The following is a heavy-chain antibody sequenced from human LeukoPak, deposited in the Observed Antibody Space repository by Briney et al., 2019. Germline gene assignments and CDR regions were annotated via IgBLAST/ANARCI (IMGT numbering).Heavy chain of an antibody. CDR3: ARLADDCVWGSYRTVGYFDY. CDR1: GYSFTSYW. J-gene: IGHJ4*02. Sequence: GESLKISCKGSGYSFTSYWIGWVRQMPGKGLEWMGIIYPGDSDTRYSPSFQGQVTISADKSISTAYLQWSSLKASDTAMYYCARLADDCVWGSYRTVGYFDYWGQGTLVTVSS. CDR2: IYPGDSDT. V-gene: IGHV5-51*01. D-gene: IGHD3-16*02.